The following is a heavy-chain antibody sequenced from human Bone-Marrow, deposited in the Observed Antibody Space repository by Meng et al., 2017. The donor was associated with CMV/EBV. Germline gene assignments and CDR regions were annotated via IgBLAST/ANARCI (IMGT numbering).Heavy chain of an antibody. Sequence: SVKVSCKASGDTFSKYVTSWVRQAPGQGLEWMGGIIPMRATTNYAQRFQGRVTITADKSTATVYMELSSLRSEDTAVHYCVGSEEFYHFRGGWEWYYHYGMDVWGPGTTVTFSS. D-gene: IGHD3-3*01. CDR3: VGSEEFYHFRGGWEWYYHYGMDV. V-gene: IGHV1-69*10. CDR1: GDTFSKYV. CDR2: IIPMRATT. J-gene: IGHJ6*02.